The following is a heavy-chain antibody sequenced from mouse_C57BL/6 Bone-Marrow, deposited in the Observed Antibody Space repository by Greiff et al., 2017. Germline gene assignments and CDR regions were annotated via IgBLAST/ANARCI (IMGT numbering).Heavy chain of an antibody. J-gene: IGHJ1*03. D-gene: IGHD1-1*01. Sequence: VQLKESGPELVKPGASVKLSCKASGYTFTSYDINWVKQRPGQGLEWIGWIYPRDGSTKYNEKVKGKATLTVDTSSSTAYMERHSLTSDDSAVYFCARDYGSSYWYFDVWGTGTTVTVSS. CDR2: IYPRDGST. CDR1: GYTFTSYD. V-gene: IGHV1-85*01. CDR3: ARDYGSSYWYFDV.